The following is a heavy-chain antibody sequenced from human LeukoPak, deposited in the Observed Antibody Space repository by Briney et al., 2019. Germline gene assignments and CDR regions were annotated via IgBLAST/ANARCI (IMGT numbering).Heavy chain of an antibody. CDR1: GYTFTGYY. CDR3: ARDHEYSSSWSLPVDFDY. CDR2: INPNSGGT. D-gene: IGHD6-13*01. J-gene: IGHJ4*02. Sequence: ASVKVSCKASGYTFTGYYMHWVRQAPGQGLEWMGWINPNSGGTNYAQKFQGRVTMTRDTSISTAYMELSRLRSDDTAVYYCARDHEYSSSWSLPVDFDYWGQGTLVTVSS. V-gene: IGHV1-2*02.